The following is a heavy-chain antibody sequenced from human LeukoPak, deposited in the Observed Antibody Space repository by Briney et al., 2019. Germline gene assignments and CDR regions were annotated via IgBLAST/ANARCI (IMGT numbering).Heavy chain of an antibody. D-gene: IGHD3-22*01. J-gene: IGHJ4*02. CDR2: IYWDDGK. CDR3: AHYYYDSSGYYLDY. CDR1: GFSLSTSGVG. Sequence: SGPTLVKPTQTLTLTCTFSGFSLSTSGVGVGWIRQPPGKALGWLALIYWDDGKRYSPSLKSRLTITKDTSKNQVVLTMTNMDPVDTATYYCAHYYYDSSGYYLDYWGQGTLVTVSS. V-gene: IGHV2-5*02.